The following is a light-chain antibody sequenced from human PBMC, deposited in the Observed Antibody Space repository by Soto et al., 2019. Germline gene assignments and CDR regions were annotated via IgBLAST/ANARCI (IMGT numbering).Light chain of an antibody. CDR1: QSVSSY. CDR3: QQYGGSPRIT. V-gene: IGKV3-11*01. J-gene: IGKJ5*01. Sequence: EIVLTQSPGTLSLSPGKRATLSCRASQSVSSYLAWYQQKPGQAPRLLIYDASNRATGIPARFSGSGSGTDFTLTISSLEPEDVAIYYCQQYGGSPRITFGQGTRLEIK. CDR2: DAS.